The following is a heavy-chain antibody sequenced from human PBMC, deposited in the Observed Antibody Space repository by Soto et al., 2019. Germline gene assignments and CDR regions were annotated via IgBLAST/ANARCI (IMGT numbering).Heavy chain of an antibody. V-gene: IGHV3-74*01. J-gene: IGHJ6*02. CDR2: VKFDGTIT. Sequence: EVQLVESGGGLVQPGGSLRVSCAASGFTFSNYWMHWVRQVPGTGLVWVSRVKFDGTITNYADSVKGRFIVSRDNARNTVDLNMYSLRADDTGVYYCARGIQNYYCVDGWGHGTTVTVSS. CDR1: GFTFSNYW. CDR3: ARGIQNYYCVDG. D-gene: IGHD5-18*01.